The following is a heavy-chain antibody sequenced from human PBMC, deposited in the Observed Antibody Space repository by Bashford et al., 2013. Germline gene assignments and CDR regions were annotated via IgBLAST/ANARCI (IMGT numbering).Heavy chain of an antibody. CDR3: ARDGPTVMVELDY. CDR2: ISAYQGKT. J-gene: IGHJ4*02. D-gene: IGHD2-8*01. Sequence: WVRQAPGQGPEWMGWISAYQGKTIYAQKLQGRVTMTTDTFSGTVYMELRSLRSDDTAVYYCARDGPTVMVELDYVGPGNPGHRLL. V-gene: IGHV1-18*01.